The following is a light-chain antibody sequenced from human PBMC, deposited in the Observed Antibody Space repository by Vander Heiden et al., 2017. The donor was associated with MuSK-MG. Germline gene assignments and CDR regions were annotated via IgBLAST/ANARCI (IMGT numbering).Light chain of an antibody. J-gene: IGLJ3*02. Sequence: NFMLTQPHSVSESPGKTVTISCTRSSGSIASNYVQWYQQRPGSSPTTVIYEDNQRPSGVPDRFSGSIDSYSNSASLTISGLKTEDEDDYYCQSYDSSNQVFGGGTKLTVL. V-gene: IGLV6-57*01. CDR3: QSYDSSNQV. CDR1: SGSIASNY. CDR2: EDN.